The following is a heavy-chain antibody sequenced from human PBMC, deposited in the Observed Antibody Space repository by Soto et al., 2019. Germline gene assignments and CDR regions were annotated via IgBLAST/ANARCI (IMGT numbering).Heavy chain of an antibody. CDR1: GGSISSYY. D-gene: IGHD3-3*01. V-gene: IGHV4-59*01. Sequence: SETLSLTCTVSGGSISSYYWSWIRQPPGKGLEWIGYIYYSGSTNYNPSLKSRVTISVDTSKNQFSLKLSSVTAADTAVYYCARGFDFWSGSKQGDYYYYGMDVWGQGTTVTVSS. J-gene: IGHJ6*02. CDR2: IYYSGST. CDR3: ARGFDFWSGSKQGDYYYYGMDV.